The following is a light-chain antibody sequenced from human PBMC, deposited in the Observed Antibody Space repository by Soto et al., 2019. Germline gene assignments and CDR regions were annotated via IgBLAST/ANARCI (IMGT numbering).Light chain of an antibody. Sequence: EIVLTQSPGTLSLSPGERATLACRASQSVSNNYLAWYQQKPGQAPRILIYGASNRATGIPERFSGSGSGKYFHLTISRLEPGDFSVYSCQPYGDSPPFTFRPGTTVDVK. CDR3: QPYGDSPPFT. V-gene: IGKV3-20*01. J-gene: IGKJ3*01. CDR2: GAS. CDR1: QSVSNNY.